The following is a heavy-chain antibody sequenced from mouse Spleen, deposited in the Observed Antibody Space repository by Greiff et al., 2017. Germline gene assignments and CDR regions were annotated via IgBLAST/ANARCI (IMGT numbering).Heavy chain of an antibody. V-gene: IGHV1-59*01. CDR2: IDPSDSYT. Sequence: VKLQQPGAELVRPGTSVKLSCKASGYTFTSYWMHWVKQRPGQGLEWIGVIDPSDSYTNYNQKFKGKATLTVDTSSSTAYMQLSSLTSEDSAVYYCARDYYDGSYGAMDYWGQGTSVTVSS. D-gene: IGHD1-1*01. J-gene: IGHJ4*01. CDR1: GYTFTSYW. CDR3: ARDYYDGSYGAMDY.